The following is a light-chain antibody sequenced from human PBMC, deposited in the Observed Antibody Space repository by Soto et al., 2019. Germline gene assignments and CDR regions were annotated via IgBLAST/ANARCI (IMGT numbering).Light chain of an antibody. Sequence: DIQMTQSPSSLSASVGDTVTITCRASQSIGKHLNWYQQKPGKAPTFLIYSVSSLQSGVPSRFSGSGSGTDFTLTINSLQPEDFATYYCQQGYSSAITFGQGTRLEI. CDR2: SVS. CDR1: QSIGKH. V-gene: IGKV1-39*01. J-gene: IGKJ5*01. CDR3: QQGYSSAIT.